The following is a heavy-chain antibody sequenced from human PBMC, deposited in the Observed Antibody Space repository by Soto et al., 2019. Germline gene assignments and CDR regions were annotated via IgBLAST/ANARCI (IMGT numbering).Heavy chain of an antibody. Sequence: PGGSLRLSCAASGFTFSSYEMNWVRQAPGKGLEWVSYISSSGSTIYYADSVKGRFTIARDNAKNSLYLQMNSLRAEDTAVYYCARDKSIVATIGMGYYYYGMDVWGQGTTVTVSS. V-gene: IGHV3-48*03. CDR2: ISSSGSTI. CDR3: ARDKSIVATIGMGYYYYGMDV. D-gene: IGHD5-12*01. J-gene: IGHJ6*02. CDR1: GFTFSSYE.